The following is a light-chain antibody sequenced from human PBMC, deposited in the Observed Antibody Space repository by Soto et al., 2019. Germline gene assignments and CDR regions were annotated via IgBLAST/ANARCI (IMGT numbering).Light chain of an antibody. CDR2: GAS. J-gene: IGKJ3*01. CDR1: QSVSTN. V-gene: IGKV3-15*01. Sequence: EIVMTQSPATLSVSPGARATLSCRASQSVSTNVAWYQQKAGQPPRLLIYGASTRATGLPARFSGSGSGTEFTLTISSLQSEDFAVYYCQQYNNWPPFTFGPGTKVDIK. CDR3: QQYNNWPPFT.